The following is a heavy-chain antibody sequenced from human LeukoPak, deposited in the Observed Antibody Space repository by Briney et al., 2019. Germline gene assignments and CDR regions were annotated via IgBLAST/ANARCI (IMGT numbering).Heavy chain of an antibody. Sequence: SETLSLTCTVSGGSISSYYWSWIRQPAGKGLEWIGRIYTSGSTNYHPSLKSRVTMSVDTSKNQFSLKLNSVTAADTAVYYCARVYGSGSYYNGYYYYMDVWGKGTTVTISS. J-gene: IGHJ6*03. D-gene: IGHD3-10*01. V-gene: IGHV4-4*07. CDR2: IYTSGST. CDR1: GGSISSYY. CDR3: ARVYGSGSYYNGYYYYMDV.